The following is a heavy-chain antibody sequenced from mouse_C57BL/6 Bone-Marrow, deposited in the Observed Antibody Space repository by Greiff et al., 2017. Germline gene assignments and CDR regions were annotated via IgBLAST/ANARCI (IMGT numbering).Heavy chain of an antibody. Sequence: QVQLQQPGAELVMPGASVKLSCKASGYTFTSYWMHWVKQRPGQGLEWIGEIDPSDSYTNYNQKFKGKSTLTVDKSSSTAYMQLSSLTSEDSAVYYCARRAYDYDLAWFAYWGQGTLVTVSA. V-gene: IGHV1-69*01. D-gene: IGHD2-4*01. CDR2: IDPSDSYT. J-gene: IGHJ3*01. CDR1: GYTFTSYW. CDR3: ARRAYDYDLAWFAY.